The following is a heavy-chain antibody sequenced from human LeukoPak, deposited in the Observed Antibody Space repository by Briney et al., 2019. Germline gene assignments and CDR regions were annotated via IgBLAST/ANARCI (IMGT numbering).Heavy chain of an antibody. Sequence: GRSLRLSCAASGFTFSSYGMHWVRQAPGKGLEWVAVISYDGSNKYYADSVKGRFTISRDNSKNTLYLQMNSLRAEDTAVYYCAKDSSVLCYFYGMDVWGQGTTVTVSS. CDR3: AKDSSVLCYFYGMDV. J-gene: IGHJ6*02. CDR1: GFTFSSYG. D-gene: IGHD1-1*01. V-gene: IGHV3-30*18. CDR2: ISYDGSNK.